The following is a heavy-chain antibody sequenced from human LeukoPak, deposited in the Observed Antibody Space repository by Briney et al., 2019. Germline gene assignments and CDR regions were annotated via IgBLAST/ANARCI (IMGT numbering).Heavy chain of an antibody. J-gene: IGHJ6*02. Sequence: GESLQISCKGSGSSFTSYWIGGVRQIPGKGLKWMGVIYPGDSDTRYSPSFQGQVTISADKSISTAYLQWSSLKASDTAMYYCARLEGSSWSSYYYYGMDVWGQGTTVTVSS. CDR1: GSSFTSYW. CDR3: ARLEGSSWSSYYYYGMDV. CDR2: IYPGDSDT. V-gene: IGHV5-51*01. D-gene: IGHD6-13*01.